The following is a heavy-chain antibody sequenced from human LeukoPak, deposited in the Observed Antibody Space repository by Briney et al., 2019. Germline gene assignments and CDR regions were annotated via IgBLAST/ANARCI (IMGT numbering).Heavy chain of an antibody. Sequence: ASVKVSCKASGYTFTGYYMHWVRQAPGQGLEWMGWINPNSGGTNYAQKFQGRVTMTRDTSISTAYMELSRLRSDDTAVYYCARALAAAGTGSYWGQGTLVTVSS. CDR2: INPNSGGT. D-gene: IGHD6-13*01. J-gene: IGHJ4*02. CDR1: GYTFTGYY. V-gene: IGHV1-2*02. CDR3: ARALAAAGTGSY.